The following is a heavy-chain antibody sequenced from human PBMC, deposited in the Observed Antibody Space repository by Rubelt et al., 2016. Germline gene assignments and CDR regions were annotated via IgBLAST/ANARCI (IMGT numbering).Heavy chain of an antibody. J-gene: IGHJ4*02. CDR1: GGSFSGYY. D-gene: IGHD6-19*01. CDR2: INHSGST. Sequence: QVQLQQWGAGLLKPSETLSLTCAVYGGSFSGYYWSRIRQPPGKGLEWLGEINHSGSTNYNPSLKSGVTISVDTCSNQWSLKLSAVTAADTAVYYCARGFRIAVAGLRYWGQGTLVTVSS. CDR3: ARGFRIAVAGLRY. V-gene: IGHV4-34*01.